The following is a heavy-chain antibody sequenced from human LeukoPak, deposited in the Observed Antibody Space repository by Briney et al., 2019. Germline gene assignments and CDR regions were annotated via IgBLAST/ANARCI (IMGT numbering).Heavy chain of an antibody. J-gene: IGHJ4*02. Sequence: SETLSLTCTVSGYSISSGYYWGWIRQPPGKGLEWIGSIYYSGSTYYNPSLKSRVTISVDTSKNQFSLKLSSVTAADTAVYYCARQSSSHHSNFDYWGQGTLVTVSS. V-gene: IGHV4-38-2*02. CDR3: ARQSSSHHSNFDY. CDR2: IYYSGST. CDR1: GYSISSGYY. D-gene: IGHD6-19*01.